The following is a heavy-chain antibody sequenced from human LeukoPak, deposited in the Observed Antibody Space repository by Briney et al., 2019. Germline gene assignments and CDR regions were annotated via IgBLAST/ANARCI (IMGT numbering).Heavy chain of an antibody. D-gene: IGHD2-2*01. CDR2: IHPSGGIT. Sequence: ASVKVSCKASGYTFTNYYLHWVRQAPGQGLEWMGIIHPSGGITAYAQKFQGRVTMTRDTSTSTVYMELSSLRSEDTAVYYCARDSTTSSLAAPWGQGNLVTVSS. V-gene: IGHV1-46*01. CDR3: ARDSTTSSLAAP. CDR1: GYTFTNYY. J-gene: IGHJ5*02.